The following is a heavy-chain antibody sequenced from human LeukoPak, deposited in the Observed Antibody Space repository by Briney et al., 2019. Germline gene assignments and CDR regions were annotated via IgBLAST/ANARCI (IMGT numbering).Heavy chain of an antibody. CDR1: AFTFSSYG. V-gene: IGHV3-33*01. CDR2: IWYDGSNK. Sequence: GGSLRLSCAASAFTFSSYGMHWVRQAPGKGLEWVAVIWYDGSNKYYADSVEGRFTISRDNSKNTLFLQMNSLRAEDTAVYYCARDRGYTYGHPLDYWGQGTLVTVSS. D-gene: IGHD5-18*01. J-gene: IGHJ4*02. CDR3: ARDRGYTYGHPLDY.